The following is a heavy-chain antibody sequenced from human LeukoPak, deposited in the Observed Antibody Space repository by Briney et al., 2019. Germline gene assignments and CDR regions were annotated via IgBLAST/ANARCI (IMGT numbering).Heavy chain of an antibody. CDR1: GYTFTSYY. CDR2: INPNSGNT. D-gene: IGHD2-2*01. J-gene: IGHJ6*03. V-gene: IGHV1-8*01. CDR3: ARGVGDCSSTSCYVLTLLVKYYYYMDV. Sequence: ASVKVSCKASGYTFTSYYINWVRQAPGQGLEWMGWINPNSGNTGYAQKFQGKVTITKNTSKSTDYMELSSLRSEDTAVYYCARGVGDCSSTSCYVLTLLVKYYYYMDVWGKGTTVTVSS.